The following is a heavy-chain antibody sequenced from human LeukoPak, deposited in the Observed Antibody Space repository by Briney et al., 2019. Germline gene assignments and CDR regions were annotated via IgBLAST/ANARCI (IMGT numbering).Heavy chain of an antibody. CDR2: ISSSSSYI. D-gene: IGHD3-16*01. CDR1: GFTFSRYS. Sequence: GGSLRLSCAASGFTFSRYSMNWVRQAPGKGLEWVSSISSSSSYIYYADSVKGRFTISRDNAKNSLYLQMNSLRAGDTAVYYCARDVTLGNFDYWGQGILVIVFS. J-gene: IGHJ4*02. CDR3: ARDVTLGNFDY. V-gene: IGHV3-21*01.